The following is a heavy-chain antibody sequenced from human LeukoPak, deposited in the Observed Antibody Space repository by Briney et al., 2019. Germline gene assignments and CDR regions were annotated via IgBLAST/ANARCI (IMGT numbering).Heavy chain of an antibody. CDR2: INTNTGNP. J-gene: IGHJ6*02. CDR3: ARVIKGAYYYALDV. V-gene: IGHV7-4-1*02. CDR1: GYTFTTYP. Sequence: ASLKVSCKASGYTFTTYPINWVRQAPGQGLEWMGWINTNTGNPTYAQGFTGWFVFSLDTSVTTAYLQISSLKPEDTAVYYCARVIKGAYYYALDVWGQGTTVTVSS.